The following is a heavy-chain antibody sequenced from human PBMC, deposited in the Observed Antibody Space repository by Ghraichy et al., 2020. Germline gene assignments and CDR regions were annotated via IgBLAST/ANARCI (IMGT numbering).Heavy chain of an antibody. CDR3: TPGAGYCSSTSCYTPYYYYGMDV. V-gene: IGHV3-15*01. D-gene: IGHD2-2*02. J-gene: IGHJ6*02. CDR2: IKSKTDGGTT. CDR1: GFTFSNAW. Sequence: LSLTCAASGFTFSNAWMSWVRQAPGKGLEWVGRIKSKTDGGTTDYAAPVKGRFTISRDDSKNTLYLQMNSLKTEDTAVYYCTPGAGYCSSTSCYTPYYYYGMDVWGQGTTVTVSS.